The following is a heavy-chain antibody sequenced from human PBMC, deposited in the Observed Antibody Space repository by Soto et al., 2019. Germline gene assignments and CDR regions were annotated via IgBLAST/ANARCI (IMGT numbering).Heavy chain of an antibody. D-gene: IGHD2-15*01. CDR2: ISGSGGST. Sequence: EVQLLESGGGLVQPGGSLRLSCAASGFTFSSYAMSWVRQAPGKGLEWVSAISGSGGSTYYADSVKGRFTISRDNSKNTLYLQMNSLRAEDTAVYYCAKGGEVVVVAATFEYFQHWGQGTLVTVSS. J-gene: IGHJ1*01. V-gene: IGHV3-23*01. CDR1: GFTFSSYA. CDR3: AKGGEVVVVAATFEYFQH.